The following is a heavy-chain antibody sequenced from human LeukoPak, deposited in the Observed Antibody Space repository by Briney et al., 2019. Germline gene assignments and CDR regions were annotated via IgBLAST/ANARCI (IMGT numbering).Heavy chain of an antibody. D-gene: IGHD6-13*01. CDR1: GFTFDDYA. CDR3: ATGYSSSWYIFH. CDR2: ISWNSGSI. V-gene: IGHV3-9*01. Sequence: GRSLRLSCAVSGFTFDDYAMHWVRQAPGRGLEWVSGISWNSGSIGYADSVKGRFTISRDNAKNSLYLQMNSLRAEDTALYYCATGYSSSWYIFHWGQGTLVTVSS. J-gene: IGHJ4*02.